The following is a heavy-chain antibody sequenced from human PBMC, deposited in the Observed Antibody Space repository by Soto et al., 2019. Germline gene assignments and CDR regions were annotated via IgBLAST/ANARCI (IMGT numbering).Heavy chain of an antibody. V-gene: IGHV1-18*01. CDR1: GYTFTSYG. CDR2: ISAYNGNT. D-gene: IGHD6-19*01. Sequence: VASVKVSCKASGYTFTSYGISWVRQAPGQGLEWMGWISAYNGNTNYAQKLQGRVTMTTDTSTSTAYMELRSLRSDDTAVYYCAREYSSGSIGAFDIWGQGTMVTVSS. J-gene: IGHJ3*02. CDR3: AREYSSGSIGAFDI.